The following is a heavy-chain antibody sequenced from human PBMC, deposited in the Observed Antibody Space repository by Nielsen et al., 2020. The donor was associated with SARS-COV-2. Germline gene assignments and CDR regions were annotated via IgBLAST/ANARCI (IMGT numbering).Heavy chain of an antibody. CDR3: ARLPEINVIGGAFTGYFDF. Sequence: GESLKISCKASGYSFTSYWIGWARQMPGKGLEWMGIIYLADSDSRYSPSFQGQVTISADKSISTAYLQWNSLKASDSAMYYCARLPEINVIGGAFTGYFDFWGQGTLVTVSS. CDR1: GYSFTSYW. V-gene: IGHV5-51*01. J-gene: IGHJ4*02. CDR2: IYLADSDS. D-gene: IGHD3-16*01.